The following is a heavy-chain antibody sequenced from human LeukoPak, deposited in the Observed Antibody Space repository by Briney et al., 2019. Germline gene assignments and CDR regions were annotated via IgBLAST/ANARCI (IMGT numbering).Heavy chain of an antibody. D-gene: IGHD3-16*01. CDR2: INSDGSST. CDR3: ARASYLRNGMDV. J-gene: IGHJ6*02. CDR1: GFTFSSYW. Sequence: GGSLRLSCAASGFTFSSYWMHWVRQAPGKGLVWVSRINSDGSSTSYADSVKGRFTISRDNAKNTLYLQMNSLRAEDTAVYYCARASYLRNGMDVWGQGTTVTVSS. V-gene: IGHV3-74*01.